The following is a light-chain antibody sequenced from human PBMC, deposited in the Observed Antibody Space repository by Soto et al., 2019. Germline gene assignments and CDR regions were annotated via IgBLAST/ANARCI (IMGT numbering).Light chain of an antibody. CDR1: QSVSSN. Sequence: VLTQSPGTLSLSPGERATLSCRASQSVSSNLAWYQQKPGQAPRLLIFGASSRANGIPARFSGSGSGTEFTLTISNLQTEDFAVYYCQQYNKWPRTFGQGTKVDIK. CDR3: QQYNKWPRT. CDR2: GAS. J-gene: IGKJ1*01. V-gene: IGKV3-15*01.